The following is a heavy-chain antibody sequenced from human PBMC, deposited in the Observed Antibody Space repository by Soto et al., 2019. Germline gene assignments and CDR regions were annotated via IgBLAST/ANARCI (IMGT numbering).Heavy chain of an antibody. V-gene: IGHV3-49*04. CDR1: GFTFGDYA. D-gene: IGHD3-10*01. Sequence: GGSLRLSCTASGFTFGDYAMSWVRQAPGKGLEWVGFIRSKAYGGTTEYAASVKGRFTISRDDSKSIAYLQMNSLKTEDTAVYYCTSSGQPLYYFDFWGQGTLVTVSS. CDR3: TSSGQPLYYFDF. CDR2: IRSKAYGGTT. J-gene: IGHJ4*02.